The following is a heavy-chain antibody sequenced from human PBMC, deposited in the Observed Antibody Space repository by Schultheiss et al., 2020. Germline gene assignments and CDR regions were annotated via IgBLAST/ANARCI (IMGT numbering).Heavy chain of an antibody. CDR3: ARVLIAAAGQVDYYYYGMDV. J-gene: IGHJ6*04. D-gene: IGHD6-13*01. CDR1: GGSISSGGYY. V-gene: IGHV4-31*03. Sequence: SETLSLTCTVSGGSISSGGYYWSWIRQHPGKGLEWIGYIYYSGSTYYNPSLKSRVTISVDTSKNQFSLKLSSVTAADTAVYYCARVLIAAAGQVDYYYYGMDVWGKGTTVTVSS. CDR2: IYYSGST.